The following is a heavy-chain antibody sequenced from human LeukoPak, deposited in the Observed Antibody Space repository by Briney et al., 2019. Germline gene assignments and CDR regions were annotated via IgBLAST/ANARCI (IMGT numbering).Heavy chain of an antibody. J-gene: IGHJ4*02. CDR2: IYTSGST. V-gene: IGHV4-4*07. D-gene: IGHD3-22*01. Sequence: SETLSLTCTVSGGSISSYYWSWIRQPAGKGLEWIGRIYTSGSTNYNPSLKSRVTMLVDTSKNQFSLKLSSVTAADTAVYYCARSRSSGSYYTFDYWGQGTLVTVSS. CDR1: GGSISSYY. CDR3: ARSRSSGSYYTFDY.